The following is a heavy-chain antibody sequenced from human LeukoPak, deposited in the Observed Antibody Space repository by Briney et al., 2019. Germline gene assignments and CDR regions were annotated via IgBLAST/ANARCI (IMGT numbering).Heavy chain of an antibody. CDR3: AGGQGAWFDP. D-gene: IGHD1-26*01. V-gene: IGHV3-66*01. CDR2: IYSGGST. CDR1: GSPARSNY. Sequence: GARDPSFAALGSPARSNYMPGARRAPGRGREWVSVIYSGGSTYYADSVKGRFTISRDKAKNTLYLQMNSLRAEDTAVYYCAGGQGAWFDPWGQGTLVTVSS. J-gene: IGHJ5*02.